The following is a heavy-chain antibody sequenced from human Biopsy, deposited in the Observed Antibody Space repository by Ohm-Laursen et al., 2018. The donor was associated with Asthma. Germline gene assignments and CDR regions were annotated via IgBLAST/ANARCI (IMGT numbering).Heavy chain of an antibody. CDR1: GFAVSRDH. J-gene: IGHJ4*02. Sequence: SLKLSCAASGFAVSRDHMFWVRQAPGKGLEWVSVIYSGGTSHTADSVRGRFTVSRDYSKNTLYLQMHSLRAEDTAVYYCARGDSSNWSHYYFDYWGQGTLVTVSS. CDR2: IYSGGTS. CDR3: ARGDSSNWSHYYFDY. V-gene: IGHV3-53*01. D-gene: IGHD3-22*01.